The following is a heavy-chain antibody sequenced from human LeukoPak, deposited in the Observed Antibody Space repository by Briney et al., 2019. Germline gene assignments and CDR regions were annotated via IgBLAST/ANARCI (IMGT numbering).Heavy chain of an antibody. J-gene: IGHJ6*03. V-gene: IGHV1-46*01. Sequence: ASVKVSCKASGYTFTSYYMHWVRQAPGQGLESMGIINPSGGSTSYAQKFQGRVTMTRDMSTSTVYMELSSLRSEDTAVYYCARTPVEYSSSTYYYYYYMDVWGKGTAVTVSS. D-gene: IGHD6-6*01. CDR1: GYTFTSYY. CDR2: INPSGGST. CDR3: ARTPVEYSSSTYYYYYYMDV.